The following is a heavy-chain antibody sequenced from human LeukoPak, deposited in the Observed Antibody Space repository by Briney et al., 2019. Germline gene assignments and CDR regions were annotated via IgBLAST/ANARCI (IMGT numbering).Heavy chain of an antibody. Sequence: GGSLRLSCAASGFTFSSYAMSWVRQAPGKGLDWVSYITGSGSTIYYADSVRGRFTISRDNAKKSLYLQMNSLRAEDTAVYYCARGLTYYDILTGFHDRLDYFDYWGQGTLVTVSS. CDR2: ITGSGSTI. J-gene: IGHJ4*02. CDR1: GFTFSSYA. D-gene: IGHD3-9*01. CDR3: ARGLTYYDILTGFHDRLDYFDY. V-gene: IGHV3-48*03.